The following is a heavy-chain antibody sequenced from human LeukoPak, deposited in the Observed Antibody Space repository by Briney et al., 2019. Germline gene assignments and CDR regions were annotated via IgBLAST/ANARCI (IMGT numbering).Heavy chain of an antibody. J-gene: IGHJ4*02. CDR3: AREYILYRSGWFLDY. Sequence: KPSETLSLTCTVSGGSISSSSYYWGWIRQPPGKGLEWIGSNYYSGSTYYNPSLKSRVTISVDTSKNQFSLKLGSVTAADTAVFYCAREYILYRSGWFLDYWGQGTVVTVSS. CDR2: NYYSGST. CDR1: GGSISSSSYY. D-gene: IGHD6-19*01. V-gene: IGHV4-39*07.